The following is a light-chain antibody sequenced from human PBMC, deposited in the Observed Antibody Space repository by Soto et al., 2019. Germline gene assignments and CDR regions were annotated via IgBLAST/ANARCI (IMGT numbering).Light chain of an antibody. CDR2: AAS. Sequence: IQLTQSPSSLSASVGDRVTITYRASQGISDSLAWYQQKPGKAPSLLIYAASTLQSGVPSRFSGSGSGTDFTLTINSLQPEDFATYYCQQLNNYPRTFGPGTKVDIK. CDR3: QQLNNYPRT. J-gene: IGKJ3*01. V-gene: IGKV1-9*01. CDR1: QGISDS.